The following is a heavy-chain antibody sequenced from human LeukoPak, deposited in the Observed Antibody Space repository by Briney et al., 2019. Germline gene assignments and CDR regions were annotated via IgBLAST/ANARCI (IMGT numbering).Heavy chain of an antibody. J-gene: IGHJ4*02. Sequence: PGGSLRLSCAASGFTFEDYAMHWVRQAPGKGLEWVSGISWNSGSIGYADSVKGRFTISRDNAKNSLYLQMNSLRAEDTAVCYCANRIVGDKHFDYWGQGTLVTVSS. CDR2: ISWNSGSI. D-gene: IGHD1-26*01. CDR1: GFTFEDYA. CDR3: ANRIVGDKHFDY. V-gene: IGHV3-9*01.